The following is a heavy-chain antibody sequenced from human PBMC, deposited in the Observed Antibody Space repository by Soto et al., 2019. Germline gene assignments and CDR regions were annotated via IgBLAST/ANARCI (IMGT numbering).Heavy chain of an antibody. CDR2: IYYSGST. V-gene: IGHV4-59*01. Sequence: PSETLSLTCTVSGGSISSYYWSWIRQPPGKGLEWIGYIYYSGSTNYNPSLKSRVTISVDTSKNQFSLKLSSVTAADTAVYYCARGLIAAAGLNWFDTWGQGTLVTVSS. CDR1: GGSISSYY. CDR3: ARGLIAAAGLNWFDT. J-gene: IGHJ5*02. D-gene: IGHD6-13*01.